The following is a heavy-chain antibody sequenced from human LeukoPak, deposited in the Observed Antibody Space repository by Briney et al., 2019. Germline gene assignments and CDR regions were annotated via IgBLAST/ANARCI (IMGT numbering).Heavy chain of an antibody. CDR1: GGSISSYY. Sequence: PSETLSLTCTVSGGSISSYYWSWIRQPPGKGLEWIGYIYYSGRTNYNPSLKSRVTISVDTSKNQFSLKLSSVTAADTAVYYCARDKYGYFQHWGQGTLVTVSS. D-gene: IGHD2-8*01. V-gene: IGHV4-59*01. CDR3: ARDKYGYFQH. J-gene: IGHJ1*01. CDR2: IYYSGRT.